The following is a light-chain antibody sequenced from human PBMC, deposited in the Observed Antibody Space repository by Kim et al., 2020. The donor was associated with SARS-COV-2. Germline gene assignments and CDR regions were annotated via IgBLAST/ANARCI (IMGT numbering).Light chain of an antibody. CDR2: GAS. CDR3: QQYGSSPYT. Sequence: LSPGESATLSCRASQSVSSSYLAWYQQKPGQAPGLLIYGASSRATGIPDRFSGSGSGTDFTLTISRLEPEDFAVYYCQQYGSSPYTFGQGTKLEI. J-gene: IGKJ2*01. CDR1: QSVSSSY. V-gene: IGKV3-20*01.